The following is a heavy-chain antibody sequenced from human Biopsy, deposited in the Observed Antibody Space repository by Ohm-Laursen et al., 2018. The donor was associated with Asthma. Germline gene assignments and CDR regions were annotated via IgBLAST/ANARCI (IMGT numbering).Heavy chain of an antibody. CDR1: GLTFRNYG. J-gene: IGHJ4*02. CDR2: ISFDGSTK. V-gene: IGHV3-30*03. Sequence: SLRLSCSASGLTFRNYGMHWVRQAPGKGLEWVALISFDGSTKYFADSVKGRFTISRDNSKNTLYLQMNSLRAEDTAVYYCARDSYSSGLYDDFESWGQGTLVTVSS. D-gene: IGHD6-19*01. CDR3: ARDSYSSGLYDDFES.